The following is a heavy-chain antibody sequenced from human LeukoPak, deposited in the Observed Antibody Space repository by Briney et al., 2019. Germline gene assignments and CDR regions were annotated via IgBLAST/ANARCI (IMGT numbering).Heavy chain of an antibody. CDR1: GGTFSSYA. CDR2: IIPILGIA. CDR3: ASGYYDSSGYSYYYYYGTDV. D-gene: IGHD3-22*01. V-gene: IGHV1-69*04. J-gene: IGHJ6*02. Sequence: GASVKVSCKASGGTFSSYAISWVRQAPGQGLEWMGRIIPILGIANYAQKFQGRVTITADKSTSTAYMELSSLRSEDTAVYYCASGYYDSSGYSYYYYYGTDVWGQGTTVTVSS.